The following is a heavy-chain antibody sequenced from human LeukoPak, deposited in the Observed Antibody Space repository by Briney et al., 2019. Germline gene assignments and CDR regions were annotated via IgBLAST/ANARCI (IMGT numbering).Heavy chain of an antibody. V-gene: IGHV4-59*12. CDR1: GGSISSYY. J-gene: IGHJ6*03. D-gene: IGHD1-26*01. CDR3: ARDGISGGYYYYMDV. CDR2: IYYSGST. Sequence: PSETLSLTCTVSGGSISSYYWSWIRQPPGKGLEWIGYIYYSGSTNYNPSLKSRVTISVDTSKNQLSLKLSSVTAADTAVYYCARDGISGGYYYYMDVWGKGTTVTISS.